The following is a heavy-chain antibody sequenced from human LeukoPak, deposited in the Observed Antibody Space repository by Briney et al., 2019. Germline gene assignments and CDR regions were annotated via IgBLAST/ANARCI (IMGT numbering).Heavy chain of an antibody. CDR2: IWYDGSNK. V-gene: IGHV3-33*06. CDR1: GFTFSTYS. Sequence: GGSLRLSCSASGFTFSTYSMNWVRQAPGKGLEWGAVIWYDGSNKYYADSVKVRFTISKDNSKNTLYLQMNSLRAEDTAVYYCAKMYSNYDYYGMDVWGQGTTVTVSS. J-gene: IGHJ6*01. D-gene: IGHD4-11*01. CDR3: AKMYSNYDYYGMDV.